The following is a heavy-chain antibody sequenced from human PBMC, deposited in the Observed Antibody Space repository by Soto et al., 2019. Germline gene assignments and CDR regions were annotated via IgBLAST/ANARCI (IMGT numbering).Heavy chain of an antibody. CDR2: IYYSGST. Sequence: PSETLSLTCTVSGGSISSYYWSWIRQPPGKGVEWIGYIYYSGSTNYNPSLKSRVTISVDTFKNQFSLKLSSVTAADTAVYYCARATDGDYVEDWGQGTLVTVSS. J-gene: IGHJ4*02. V-gene: IGHV4-59*01. CDR3: ARATDGDYVED. D-gene: IGHD4-17*01. CDR1: GGSISSYY.